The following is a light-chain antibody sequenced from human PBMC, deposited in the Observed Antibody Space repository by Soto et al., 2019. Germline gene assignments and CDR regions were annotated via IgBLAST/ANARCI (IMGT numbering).Light chain of an antibody. V-gene: IGKV3-20*01. CDR1: QSLSSSY. CDR3: QHYGNSLYS. Sequence: IVLTQSPDTLSLSPGERVTLSCGASQSLSSSYLAWYQQKPGQAPRLLIYGASTRATGTPDRFSGSGSGTDFTLTISRLEPEDFAVYFCQHYGNSLYSFGQGTKLEIK. J-gene: IGKJ2*01. CDR2: GAS.